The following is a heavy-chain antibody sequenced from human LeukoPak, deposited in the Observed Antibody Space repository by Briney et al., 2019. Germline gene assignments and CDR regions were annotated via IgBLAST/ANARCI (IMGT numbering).Heavy chain of an antibody. CDR2: ISGSGGST. CDR3: AKVAGSGYGTYCFDY. V-gene: IGHV3-23*01. D-gene: IGHD5-12*01. CDR1: GFTFSSYA. J-gene: IGHJ4*02. Sequence: GGSLRLSCEASGFTFSSYAMSWVRQAPGKGLEWVSAISGSGGSTNYAGSVRGRFTTSRDNSKNTLFLQMNSLRAEDTAVYYCAKVAGSGYGTYCFDYWGQGILVTVSS.